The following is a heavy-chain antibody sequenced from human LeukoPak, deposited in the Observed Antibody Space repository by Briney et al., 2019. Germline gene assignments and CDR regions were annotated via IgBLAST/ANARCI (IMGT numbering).Heavy chain of an antibody. CDR2: ISSSSSYI. V-gene: IGHV3-21*01. CDR3: AREHIRFGDLLDF. Sequence: GGSLRLSCAASGFTFSSYTMNWVRQAPGKGLEWVSSISSSSSYIYYADSVKGRFTISRDNAKSSLYLQMSSLRAEDTAVYYCAREHIRFGDLLDFWGQGTLVTVSS. D-gene: IGHD3-10*01. J-gene: IGHJ4*02. CDR1: GFTFSSYT.